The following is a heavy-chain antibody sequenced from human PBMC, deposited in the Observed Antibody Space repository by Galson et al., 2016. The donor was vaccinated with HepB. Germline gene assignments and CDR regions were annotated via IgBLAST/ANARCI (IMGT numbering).Heavy chain of an antibody. CDR2: INTNTGNP. CDR3: ARDRSTGDLDY. CDR1: GYSFSNHA. V-gene: IGHV7-4-1*01. Sequence: SVKVSCKASGYSFSNHAMIWVRQAPGQGLEWMGWINTNTGNPAYAQGFTGRFVFSLDTSVSTAYLQIDSLKTEDTAVYYCARDRSTGDLDYWGQGTLVTVSS. J-gene: IGHJ4*02. D-gene: IGHD4-17*01.